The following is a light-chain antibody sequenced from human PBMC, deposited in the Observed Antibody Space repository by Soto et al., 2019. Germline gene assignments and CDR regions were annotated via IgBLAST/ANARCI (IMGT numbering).Light chain of an antibody. V-gene: IGKV3-15*01. Sequence: DIVLPQSPVTLSLSPGERATLSCRASQSVSNNYLAWYQQKPGQAPRLLIYDASNRATGIPDRFSGSGSGTEFTLTISSLQSEDFAVYYCQQYNNWPRPFGQGAKVDIK. CDR3: QQYNNWPRP. CDR2: DAS. CDR1: QSVSNN. J-gene: IGKJ1*01.